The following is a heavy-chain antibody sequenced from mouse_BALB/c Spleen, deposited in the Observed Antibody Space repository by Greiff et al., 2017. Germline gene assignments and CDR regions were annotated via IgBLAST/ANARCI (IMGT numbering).Heavy chain of an antibody. CDR1: GYTFSSYW. CDR2: VLPGSGST. V-gene: IGHV1-9*01. CDR3: ARSLTPAVDY. D-gene: IGHD4-1*01. J-gene: IGHJ4*01. Sequence: VQLQQSGAELMKPGASVKISCKATGYTFSSYWIAWVKQRPGHGLEWIGEVLPGSGSTYYNEKFKGKATFTADTSSNTAYLQLSSRTSEDTAVYYCARSLTPAVDYWGQGTSVTVSS.